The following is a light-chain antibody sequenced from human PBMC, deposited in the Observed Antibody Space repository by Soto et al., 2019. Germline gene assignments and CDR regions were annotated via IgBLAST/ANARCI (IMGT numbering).Light chain of an antibody. J-gene: IGKJ2*02. Sequence: EIVMTQSPATLSVSPGERATLSCRASQSVSGNLAWYQQKPGQAPRLLIYGASSRATGIPARFSGSGSGTEFTLTISSLQSEDFAVYYCQQYNNWPPSTFGQGTKLEIK. CDR3: QQYNNWPPST. CDR1: QSVSGN. V-gene: IGKV3-15*01. CDR2: GAS.